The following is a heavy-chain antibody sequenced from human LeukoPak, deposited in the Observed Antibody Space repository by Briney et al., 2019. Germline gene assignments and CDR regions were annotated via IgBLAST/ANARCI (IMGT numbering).Heavy chain of an antibody. CDR1: GYPISSGYY. CDR2: IYHNWGI. V-gene: IGHV4-38-2*01. J-gene: IGHJ4*02. D-gene: IGHD1-1*01. CDR3: ARNVTAGYFDY. Sequence: TSETLSLTWAVSGYPISSGYYWGWIRQPPGKGLEWIATIYHNWGIYFNPSLKSRVTISLDTSKNQFSLKLTSVTAADTAMYYCARNVTAGYFDYWGQGILVTVSS.